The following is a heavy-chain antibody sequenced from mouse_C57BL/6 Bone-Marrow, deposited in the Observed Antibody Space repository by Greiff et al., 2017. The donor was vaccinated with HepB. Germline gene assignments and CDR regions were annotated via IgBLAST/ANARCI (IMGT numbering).Heavy chain of an antibody. D-gene: IGHD2-1*01. J-gene: IGHJ3*01. Sequence: EVQLVESGPELVKPGASVKISCKASGYSFTGYYMNWVKQSPEKSLEWIGEINPSTGGTTYNQKFKAKATLTVDKSSSTAYMQLKSLTSEDSAVYYCASDGNYPSWFAYWGQGTLVTVSA. V-gene: IGHV1-42*01. CDR3: ASDGNYPSWFAY. CDR1: GYSFTGYY. CDR2: INPSTGGT.